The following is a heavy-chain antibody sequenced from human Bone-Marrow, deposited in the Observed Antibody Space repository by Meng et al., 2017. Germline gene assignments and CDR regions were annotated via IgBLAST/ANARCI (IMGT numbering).Heavy chain of an antibody. CDR1: GYSFTSYW. Sequence: GESLKISCKGSGYSFTSYWIGWVRQMLGKGLEWMGIIYPGDSDTRYSPSFQGQVTISADKSISTAYLQWSSLKASDTAMYYCARVGVLLYSSGWYGDYWGQGTLVTVSS. D-gene: IGHD6-19*01. J-gene: IGHJ4*02. CDR2: IYPGDSDT. CDR3: ARVGVLLYSSGWYGDY. V-gene: IGHV5-51*01.